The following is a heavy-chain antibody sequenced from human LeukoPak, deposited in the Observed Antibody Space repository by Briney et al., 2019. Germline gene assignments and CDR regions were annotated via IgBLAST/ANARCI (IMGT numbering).Heavy chain of an antibody. V-gene: IGHV4-34*01. J-gene: IGHJ4*02. CDR3: ARGLTSSDTTDY. CDR2: INHSGST. CDR1: GGSFSGYY. D-gene: IGHD2-2*01. Sequence: PSETLSLTCAVYGGSFSGYYWSWIRQPPGKGLEWIGEINHSGSTNYNPSLKSRVTISVDTSKNQFSLKLSSVTAADTAVYYCARGLTSSDTTDYWGQGTLVTASS.